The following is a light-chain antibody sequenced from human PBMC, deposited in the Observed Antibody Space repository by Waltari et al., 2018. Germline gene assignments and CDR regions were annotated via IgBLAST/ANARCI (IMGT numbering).Light chain of an antibody. J-gene: IGKJ2*01. Sequence: EIVLTQSPGTLSLSPGERATLSCRASQSVSSTYLAWYQHKPGQAPRLLIYDASSRATGIPDRFSGSGSGTDFTLTISRREPEDFAVDYCQQYGSSRDTFGQGTKLEIK. CDR1: QSVSSTY. CDR3: QQYGSSRDT. CDR2: DAS. V-gene: IGKV3-20*01.